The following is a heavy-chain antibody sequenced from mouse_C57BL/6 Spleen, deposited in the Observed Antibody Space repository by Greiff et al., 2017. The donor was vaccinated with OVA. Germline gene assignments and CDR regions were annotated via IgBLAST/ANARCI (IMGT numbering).Heavy chain of an antibody. V-gene: IGHV1-26*01. CDR3: ARWLGRNYFDY. CDR1: GYTFTDYY. D-gene: IGHD4-1*01. CDR2: INPNNGGT. J-gene: IGHJ2*01. Sequence: EVQLQQSGPELVKPGASVKISCKASGYTFTDYYMNWVKQSHGKSLEWIGDINPNNGGTSYNQKFKGKATLTVDKSSSAAFMELRSLTSEDSAVDCCARWLGRNYFDYWGKGTTLTVSS.